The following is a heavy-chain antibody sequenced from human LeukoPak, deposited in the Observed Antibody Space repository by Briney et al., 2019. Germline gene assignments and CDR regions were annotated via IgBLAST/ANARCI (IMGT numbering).Heavy chain of an antibody. V-gene: IGHV3-21*01. CDR1: GFTFSSYS. J-gene: IGHJ6*03. D-gene: IGHD3-22*01. CDR3: ARDSLDYYDSRGYAYYYYMDV. CDR2: ISSSSSYI. Sequence: PGGSLRLSCAASGFTFSSYSMNWVRQAPGKGLEWVSAISSSSSYIYSADSVKGRFTISRDNAKNSLYLQMNSLRAEDTAVYYCARDSLDYYDSRGYAYYYYMDVWGKGTTVTVSS.